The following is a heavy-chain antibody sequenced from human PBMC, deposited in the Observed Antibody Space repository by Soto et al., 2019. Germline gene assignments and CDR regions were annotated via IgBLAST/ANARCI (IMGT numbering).Heavy chain of an antibody. D-gene: IGHD6-13*01. CDR3: ASLGYSSTRRAGFAP. V-gene: IGHV1-3*01. CDR1: GYTFTSYA. J-gene: IGHJ5*02. CDR2: INAGNGNA. Sequence: ASVKGSRKASGYTFTSYAMHWVRQAPGQRLEWMGGINAGNGNANYSQKFQGRVTITRDKSASTAYMELSSLRSEDTAVYYCASLGYSSTRRAGFAPWGQGTLVTVS.